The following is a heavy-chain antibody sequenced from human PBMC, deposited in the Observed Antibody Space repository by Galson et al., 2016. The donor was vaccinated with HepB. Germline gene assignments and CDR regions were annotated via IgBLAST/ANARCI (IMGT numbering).Heavy chain of an antibody. CDR2: ISFDGSNN. J-gene: IGHJ4*01. CDR1: GFAFNTYW. V-gene: IGHV3-30-3*01. CDR3: ARDDDYVWGTYRYTRTVPQYYFDY. D-gene: IGHD3-16*02. Sequence: SLRLSCAASGFAFNTYWMSWVRHAPGKGLEWVAVISFDGSNNFYADSVKGRFTISRDNSKNTLYLQMNSLRAEDTAVYYCARDDDYVWGTYRYTRTVPQYYFDY.